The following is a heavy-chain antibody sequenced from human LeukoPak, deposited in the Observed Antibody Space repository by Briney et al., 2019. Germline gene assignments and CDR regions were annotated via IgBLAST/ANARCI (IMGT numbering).Heavy chain of an antibody. CDR2: INPNSGGT. D-gene: IGHD3-10*01. J-gene: IGHJ6*03. CDR1: GYTFTGYY. Sequence: AASVKVSCKASGYTFTGYYTHWVRQAPGQGLGWMAWINPNSGGTNYAQKFQGRVTMTRDTSISTAYMELSRLRSDDTAVYYCARERYYGSGSENPYYYYYYMDVWGKGTTVTVSS. V-gene: IGHV1-2*02. CDR3: ARERYYGSGSENPYYYYYYMDV.